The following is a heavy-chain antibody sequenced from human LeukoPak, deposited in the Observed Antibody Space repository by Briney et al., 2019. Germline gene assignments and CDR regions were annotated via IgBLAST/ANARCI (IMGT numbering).Heavy chain of an antibody. V-gene: IGHV3-64*04. CDR2: ISPDGGNT. J-gene: IGHJ4*02. CDR3: ARGDYFDY. Sequence: GGSLRLSCSASGFTFSSYAMHWVRQAPGKGLEYVSAISPDGGNTYYADSVKGRFSISRDNSKNTLYLQMNSLRAEDTAVYYCARGDYFDYWGQGTLVTVSS. CDR1: GFTFSSYA.